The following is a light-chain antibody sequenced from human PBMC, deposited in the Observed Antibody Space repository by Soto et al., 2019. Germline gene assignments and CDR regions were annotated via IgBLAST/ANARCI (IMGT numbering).Light chain of an antibody. V-gene: IGKV1-5*01. Sequence: DIQMTQSPSTLSASVVDRVTITCRASQSIISWLSWYQHKPGKATKLLIYDASSLESGVPSRFSGSGSGTEFTITISSLQPDDFATSCRPPYNSYSWPFGPGTKVEIK. CDR1: QSIISW. CDR3: PPYNSYSWP. J-gene: IGKJ1*01. CDR2: DAS.